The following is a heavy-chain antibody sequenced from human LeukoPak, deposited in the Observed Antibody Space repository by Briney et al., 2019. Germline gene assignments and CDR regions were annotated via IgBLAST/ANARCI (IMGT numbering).Heavy chain of an antibody. CDR2: ISSSGSTI. V-gene: IGHV3-48*03. D-gene: IGHD2-15*01. J-gene: IGHJ4*02. CDR3: ARSGGSWFLGRGLYYDY. Sequence: GGSLRLSCAASGFTFSSYEMNWVRQAPGKGLEWVSYISSSGSTIYYADSVKGRFTISRDNAKNSLYLQMNSLRAEDTAVYYCARSGGSWFLGRGLYYDYWGQGTLVTVSS. CDR1: GFTFSSYE.